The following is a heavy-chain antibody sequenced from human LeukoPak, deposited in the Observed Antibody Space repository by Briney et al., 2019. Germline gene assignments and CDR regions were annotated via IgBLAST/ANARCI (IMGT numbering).Heavy chain of an antibody. CDR3: ARESDRYCFSTSCPNWFDP. CDR2: LYYSGST. V-gene: IGHV4-39*07. D-gene: IGHD2-2*01. CDR1: GGSISSGSYY. Sequence: SETLSPTCTVSGGSISSGSYYWGWIRQPPGKGLEWIGSLYYSGSTYYNPSLKSRVTMSVDTSKNQFSLKLKSVTAADTAVYYCARESDRYCFSTSCPNWFDPWGQGTLVTVSS. J-gene: IGHJ5*02.